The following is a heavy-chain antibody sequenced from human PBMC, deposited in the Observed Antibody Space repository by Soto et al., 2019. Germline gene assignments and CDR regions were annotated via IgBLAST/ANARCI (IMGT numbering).Heavy chain of an antibody. J-gene: IGHJ3*02. D-gene: IGHD3-10*02. CDR1: GFTFDDYA. V-gene: IGHV3-9*01. CDR2: ISWNSDTV. Sequence: EVQLVESGGGLVLPGTSLRLSCAASGFTFDDYAMHWVRQAPGKGLEWVSGISWNSDTVVYADSVKGRFTISRDNAKNSLYLQMNSLRTEDTALLYCAKSLRRLRLTGWTHVVDIWGRGTMVTVSS. CDR3: AKSLRRLRLTGWTHVVDI.